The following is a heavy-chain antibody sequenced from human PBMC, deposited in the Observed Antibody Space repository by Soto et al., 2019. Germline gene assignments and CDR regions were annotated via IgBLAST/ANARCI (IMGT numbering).Heavy chain of an antibody. V-gene: IGHV3-7*03. CDR2: MKPDGSEK. CDR3: AIDRFANGLDV. CDR1: GLTSNRDW. D-gene: IGHD3-3*01. J-gene: IGHJ6*02. Sequence: GVSLRLSWSASGLTSNRDWMAWVRQAPGKGLEWVANMKPDGSEKYYAGSVRGRFTISFSRAGTETSLHLQMTSLRAEDTAHYYCAIDRFANGLDVWGQGTTVTASS.